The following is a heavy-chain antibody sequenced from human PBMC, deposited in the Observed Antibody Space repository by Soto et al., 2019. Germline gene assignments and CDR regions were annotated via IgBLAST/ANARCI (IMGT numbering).Heavy chain of an antibody. D-gene: IGHD3-9*01. CDR2: ISSSSSTI. V-gene: IGHV3-48*01. CDR3: ARDLLRDIFTGYSNDAFDI. J-gene: IGHJ3*02. CDR1: GFTFSTYS. Sequence: PGGSLRLSCAASGFTFSTYSMNWVRQAPGKGLEWVSYISSSSSTIYYADSVKGRFTISRDNAKNSLYLQMNSLRAEDTAVYYCARDLLRDIFTGYSNDAFDIWGQGTMLTVSS.